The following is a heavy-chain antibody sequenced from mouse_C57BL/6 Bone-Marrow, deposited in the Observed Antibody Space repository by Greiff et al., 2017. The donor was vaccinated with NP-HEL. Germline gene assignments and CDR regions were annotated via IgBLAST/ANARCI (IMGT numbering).Heavy chain of an antibody. CDR2: ISDGGSYT. V-gene: IGHV5-4*03. D-gene: IGHD2-2*01. CDR1: GFTFSSYA. CDR3: ARGGYGYDRDYFDY. Sequence: EVKLMESGGGLVKPGGSLKLSCAASGFTFSSYAMSWVRQTPEKRLEWVATISDGGSYTYYPDNVKGRFTISRDNAKNNLYLQMSHLKSEDTAMYYCARGGYGYDRDYFDYWGQGTTLTVSS. J-gene: IGHJ2*01.